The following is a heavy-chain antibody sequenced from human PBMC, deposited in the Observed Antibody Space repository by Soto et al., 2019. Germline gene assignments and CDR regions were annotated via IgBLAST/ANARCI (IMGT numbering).Heavy chain of an antibody. CDR3: ARYRREAVAGYTLDN. CDR1: GGSISSNY. V-gene: IGHV4-59*01. J-gene: IGHJ4*02. D-gene: IGHD6-13*01. Sequence: SETLSLTCTVSGGSISSNYWTWIRQPPGKGLEWIGYVYNSGSTNYNPSLKSRVTISEDTSKSQFSLKVNSMTAADTAVYYCARYRREAVAGYTLDNWGPGILVTVSS. CDR2: VYNSGST.